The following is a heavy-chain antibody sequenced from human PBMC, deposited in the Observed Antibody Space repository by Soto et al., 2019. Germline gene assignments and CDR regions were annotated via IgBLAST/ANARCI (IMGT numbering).Heavy chain of an antibody. D-gene: IGHD3-22*01. Sequence: SETLSLTCTVSGGSISSSSYYWGWIRQPPGKGLEWIGSIYYSGSTYYNPSLKSRVTISVDTSKNQFSLKLSSVTAADTAVYYCASGAASCGYYLINYYYYGMGVWGQGTTVTVSS. CDR1: GGSISSSSYY. J-gene: IGHJ6*02. CDR3: ASGAASCGYYLINYYYYGMGV. V-gene: IGHV4-39*01. CDR2: IYYSGST.